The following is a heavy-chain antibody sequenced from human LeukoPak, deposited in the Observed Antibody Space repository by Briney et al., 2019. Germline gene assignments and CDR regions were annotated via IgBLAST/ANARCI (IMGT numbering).Heavy chain of an antibody. Sequence: AGSLRLSCAASGFTFSSYAMSWVRQAPGKGLEWVSAINGSGGSTYYADSVKGRFTISGDKAKNSLYLQLNSLRAEDTALYYCARDYRYAFDNWGQGTLVTGSP. J-gene: IGHJ4*02. CDR2: INGSGGST. V-gene: IGHV3-23*01. CDR1: GFTFSSYA. CDR3: ARDYRYAFDN. D-gene: IGHD1-1*01.